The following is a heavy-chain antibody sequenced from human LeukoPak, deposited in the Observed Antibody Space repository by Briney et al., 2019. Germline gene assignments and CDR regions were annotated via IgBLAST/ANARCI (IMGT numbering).Heavy chain of an antibody. CDR1: GGSISSGGYS. V-gene: IGHV4-30-2*01. Sequence: SETLSLTCAVSGGSISSGGYSWSWIRHPPGKGLEWIGYIYHSGSTYYNPSLKSRVTISVDRSKNQFSLKLSSVTAADTAVYYCARGSRYSSSWYYFDYWGQGTLVTVSP. J-gene: IGHJ4*02. CDR3: ARGSRYSSSWYYFDY. CDR2: IYHSGST. D-gene: IGHD6-13*01.